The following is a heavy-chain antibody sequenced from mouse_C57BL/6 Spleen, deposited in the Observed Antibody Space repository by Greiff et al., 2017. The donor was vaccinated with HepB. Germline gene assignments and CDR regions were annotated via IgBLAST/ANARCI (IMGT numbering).Heavy chain of an antibody. CDR3: VRRSTKVVARYFDV. CDR2: INPNYGTT. D-gene: IGHD1-1*02. J-gene: IGHJ1*03. V-gene: IGHV1-39*01. CDR1: GYSFTDYN. Sequence: VQLQQSGPELVKPGASVKISCKASGYSFTDYNMNWVKQSNGKSLEWIGVINPNYGTTSYNQKFKGKATLTVDQSSSTAYMQLNSLTSEDSAVDYCVRRSTKVVARYFDVWGTGTTVTVSS.